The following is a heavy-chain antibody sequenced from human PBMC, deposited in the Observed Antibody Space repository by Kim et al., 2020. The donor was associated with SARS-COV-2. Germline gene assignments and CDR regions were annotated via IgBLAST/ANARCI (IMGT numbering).Heavy chain of an antibody. CDR3: ARDYGDYIDY. D-gene: IGHD2-8*01. V-gene: IGHV3-48*02. Sequence: GGSLRLSCSASGFTFSSYSMHWVRQAPGKGLECVSYISSSSSTIYYADSVKGRFTISRDNAKNPLYLQMNSLRDEDTAVYYCARDYGDYIDYWGQGTLVTVSS. CDR2: ISSSSSTI. J-gene: IGHJ4*02. CDR1: GFTFSSYS.